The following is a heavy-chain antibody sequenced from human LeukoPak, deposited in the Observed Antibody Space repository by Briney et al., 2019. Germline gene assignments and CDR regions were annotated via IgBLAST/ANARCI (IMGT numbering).Heavy chain of an antibody. V-gene: IGHV1-18*01. CDR3: AREGGVGPTAPPDYYSYQMDV. CDR2: ISPYTTKT. CDR1: GYTFISYG. D-gene: IGHD1-26*01. J-gene: IGHJ6*03. Sequence: GASVKVSCKASGYTFISYGITWVRQAPGQGLEWMGWISPYTTKTNYVQKLQGRVTMTTDTSTSTAYMELRSPRSDDTAVYYCAREGGVGPTAPPDYYSYQMDVWGKGTTVTVSS.